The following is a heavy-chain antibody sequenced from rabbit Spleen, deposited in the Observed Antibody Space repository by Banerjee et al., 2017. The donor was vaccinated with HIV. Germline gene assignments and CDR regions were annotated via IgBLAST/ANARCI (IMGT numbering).Heavy chain of an antibody. J-gene: IGHJ6*01. CDR3: ARDTSSSFSSYGMSL. CDR2: VDAGSSGFT. V-gene: IGHV1S40*01. CDR1: GVSFRVNSY. Sequence: QSLGESGGDLVKPLASLSLTCTASGVSFRVNSYMCWVRQAPGKGLEWIACVDAGSSGFTYFASWAKGRFTISKTSSTTVTLQMTSLTAADTATYFCARDTSSSFSSYGMSLWGPGTLVTVS. D-gene: IGHD1-1*01.